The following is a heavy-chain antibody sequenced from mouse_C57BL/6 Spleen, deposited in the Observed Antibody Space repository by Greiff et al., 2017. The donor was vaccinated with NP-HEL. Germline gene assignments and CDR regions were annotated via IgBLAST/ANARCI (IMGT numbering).Heavy chain of an antibody. J-gene: IGHJ4*01. V-gene: IGHV1-81*01. CDR3: ARRPNLYAMDY. CDR2: IYPRSGNT. D-gene: IGHD4-1*01. CDR1: GYTFTSYG. Sequence: QVHVKQSGAELARPGASVKLSCKASGYTFTSYGISWVKQRTGQGLEWIGEIYPRSGNTYYNEKFKGKATLTADKSSSTAYMELRSLTSEDSAVYFCARRPNLYAMDYWGQGTSVTVSS.